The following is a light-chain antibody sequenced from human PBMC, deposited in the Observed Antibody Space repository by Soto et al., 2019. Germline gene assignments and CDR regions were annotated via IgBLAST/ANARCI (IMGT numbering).Light chain of an antibody. CDR2: AAS. CDR3: QQANSFPIT. Sequence: DIQMTQSPSSVSASVGDRVTITCRASQGISSWLAWYQKKPGKATNLLIYAASSLQSGVPSRFSGSESGTDFNLTISSLQPEDCAIYFCQQANSFPITFGQGTRLEIK. J-gene: IGKJ5*01. CDR1: QGISSW. V-gene: IGKV1-12*01.